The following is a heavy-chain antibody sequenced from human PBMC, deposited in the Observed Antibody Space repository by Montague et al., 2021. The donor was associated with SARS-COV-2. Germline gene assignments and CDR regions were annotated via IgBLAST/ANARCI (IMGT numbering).Heavy chain of an antibody. CDR1: DGSFSGYY. Sequence: SETLSLTCAVYDGSFSGYYWGWIRQPPGKGLEWIGEINHSASPNYNPSLKRRLTISIDMSKNQFSLKLTSVTAADTALYYCASQGYYGSGSYMHYWGQGILVTVSS. D-gene: IGHD3-10*01. V-gene: IGHV4-34*01. CDR2: INHSASP. CDR3: ASQGYYGSGSYMHY. J-gene: IGHJ4*02.